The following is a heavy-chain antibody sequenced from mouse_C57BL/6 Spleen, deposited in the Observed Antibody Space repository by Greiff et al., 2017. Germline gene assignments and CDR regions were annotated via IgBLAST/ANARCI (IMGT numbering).Heavy chain of an antibody. J-gene: IGHJ3*01. V-gene: IGHV3-6*01. Sequence: EVKLQESGPGLVKPSQSLSLTCSVTGYSITSGYYWNWIRQFPGNKLEWMGYISYDGSNNYNPSLKNRISITRDTSKNQFFLKLNSVTTEDTATYYCARDDWDEAYWGQGTLVTVSA. CDR1: GYSITSGYY. D-gene: IGHD4-1*01. CDR3: ARDDWDEAY. CDR2: ISYDGSN.